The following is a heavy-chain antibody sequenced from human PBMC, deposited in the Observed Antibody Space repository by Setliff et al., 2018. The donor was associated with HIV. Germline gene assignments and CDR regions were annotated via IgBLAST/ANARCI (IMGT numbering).Heavy chain of an antibody. CDR1: NYTLINYG. V-gene: IGHV1-18*01. Sequence: ASVKVSCKASNYTLINYGVSWVRQGPGQGLEWMGWIGSYSGYTIYAQKFQDRLTMTTDTSTTTASMELRSLRSDDTAVYYCVRGHCNSDKCWYTWFDPWGQGTLVTVSS. CDR3: VRGHCNSDKCWYTWFDP. J-gene: IGHJ5*02. D-gene: IGHD2-2*01. CDR2: IGSYSGYT.